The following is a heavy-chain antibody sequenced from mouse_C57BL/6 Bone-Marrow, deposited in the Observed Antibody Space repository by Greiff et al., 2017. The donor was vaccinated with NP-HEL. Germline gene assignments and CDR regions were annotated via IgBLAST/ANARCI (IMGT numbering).Heavy chain of an antibody. CDR3: AYYYGSSYVRSYYFDY. CDR1: GYTFTDYY. V-gene: IGHV1-19*01. J-gene: IGHJ2*01. CDR2: INPYNGGT. D-gene: IGHD1-1*01. Sequence: EVKLVESGPVLVKPGASVKMSCKASGYTFTDYYMNWVKQSHGKSLEWIGVINPYNGGTSYNQKFKGKATLTVDKSSSTAYMELNSLTSEDSAVYYCAYYYGSSYVRSYYFDYWCQGTTLTVSS.